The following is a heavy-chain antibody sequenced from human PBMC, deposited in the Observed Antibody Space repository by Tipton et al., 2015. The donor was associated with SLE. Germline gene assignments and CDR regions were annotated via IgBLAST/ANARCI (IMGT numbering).Heavy chain of an antibody. Sequence: QLVQSGAEVRKPGASVKVSCKASGYNLAGYYIQWVRQAPGQGLEWMGGIIPIFGTANYAQKFQGRVTITTDESTSTAYMELSSLRSEDTALYYCARSVDGSEVPAAYYYYYGLDVWGQGTTVTVSS. D-gene: IGHD2-2*01. CDR1: GYNLAGYY. J-gene: IGHJ6*02. CDR2: IIPIFGTA. CDR3: ARSVDGSEVPAAYYYYYGLDV. V-gene: IGHV1-69*05.